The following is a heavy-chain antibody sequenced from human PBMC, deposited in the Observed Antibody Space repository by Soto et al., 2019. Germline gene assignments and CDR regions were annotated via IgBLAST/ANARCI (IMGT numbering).Heavy chain of an antibody. CDR1: GGSISSDY. D-gene: IGHD2-15*01. V-gene: IGHV4-59*01. CDR3: ARAPRIYCSAGSCLRWFDP. Sequence: SETLSLTCNVSGGSISSDYWSWIRQPPGKGLEWIGYIYYSGSTNYNPSLKSRVTISVDTSKKQFSLQLRTVTAADTAVYYCARAPRIYCSAGSCLRWFDPWGQGTLVTVSS. CDR2: IYYSGST. J-gene: IGHJ5*02.